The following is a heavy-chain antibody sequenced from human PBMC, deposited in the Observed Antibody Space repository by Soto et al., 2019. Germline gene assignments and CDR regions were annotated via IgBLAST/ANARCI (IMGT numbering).Heavy chain of an antibody. J-gene: IGHJ4*02. D-gene: IGHD2-15*01. Sequence: TLSLTCTVSHGSITSGDYFWAWIRQPPGKGLEFIGSVHSSGGTYYSPSLKSRASISIDKSRNQFSLKLTSVNAGDTAVYFCASVVVGATRQTGSDHWGQGTLVTVSS. CDR3: ASVVVGATRQTGSDH. V-gene: IGHV4-39*01. CDR1: HGSITSGDYF. CDR2: VHSSGGT.